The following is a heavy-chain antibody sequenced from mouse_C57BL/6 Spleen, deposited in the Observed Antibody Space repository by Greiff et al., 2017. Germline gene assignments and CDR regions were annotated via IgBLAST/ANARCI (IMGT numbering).Heavy chain of an antibody. CDR1: GFTFSSYG. Sequence: EVQRVESGGDLVKPGGSLKLSCAASGFTFSSYGMSWVRQTPDKRLEWVATISSGGSYTYYPDSVKGRFTISRDNAKNTLYLQMSSLKSEDTAMYDCARQGYDYDSYYAMDYWGQGTSVTVSS. CDR2: ISSGGSYT. D-gene: IGHD2-4*01. V-gene: IGHV5-6*01. J-gene: IGHJ4*01. CDR3: ARQGYDYDSYYAMDY.